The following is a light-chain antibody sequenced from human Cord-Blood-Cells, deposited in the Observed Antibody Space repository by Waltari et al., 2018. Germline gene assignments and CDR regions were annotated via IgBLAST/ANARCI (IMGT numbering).Light chain of an antibody. CDR3: SSYTSSSTWV. CDR1: SSDVGGYNY. CDR2: DVS. V-gene: IGLV2-14*03. J-gene: IGLJ3*02. Sequence: QSALTQPASVSGSPGQSITISCTGTSSDVGGYNYVSWYQQHPGKAPKLMIYDVSNRPSGVSTRFSGSMSCNPASLTISGLQAEDEADYHCSSYTSSSTWVFGGGTKLTVL.